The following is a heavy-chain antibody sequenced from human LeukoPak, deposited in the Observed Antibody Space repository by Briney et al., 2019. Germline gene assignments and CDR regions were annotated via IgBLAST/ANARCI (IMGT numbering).Heavy chain of an antibody. Sequence: PSETLSLTCTVSRYSITNTFFWGWIRQPPGERLEWVGSISYGGTTYYNPSLKSRVTISLDMSKNQFSLRLNSVTAADTALYYCARTSRPGGDTSGYDFDYWGQGTLVTVSS. V-gene: IGHV4-38-2*02. D-gene: IGHD3-22*01. CDR3: ARTSRPGGDTSGYDFDY. J-gene: IGHJ4*02. CDR2: ISYGGTT. CDR1: RYSITNTFF.